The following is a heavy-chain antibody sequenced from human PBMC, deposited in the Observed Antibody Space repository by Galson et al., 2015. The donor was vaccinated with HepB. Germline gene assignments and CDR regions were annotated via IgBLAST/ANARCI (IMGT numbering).Heavy chain of an antibody. CDR3: ARDRGGSSFSGEISYFDY. J-gene: IGHJ4*02. V-gene: IGHV1-69*13. CDR2: IIPIFGTA. D-gene: IGHD1-26*01. Sequence: SVKVSCKASGGTFSSYAISWVRQAPGQGLEWMGGIIPIFGTANYAQKFQGRVTITADESTSTAYMELSSLRSEDTAVYYCARDRGGSSFSGEISYFDYWGQGTLVTVSS. CDR1: GGTFSSYA.